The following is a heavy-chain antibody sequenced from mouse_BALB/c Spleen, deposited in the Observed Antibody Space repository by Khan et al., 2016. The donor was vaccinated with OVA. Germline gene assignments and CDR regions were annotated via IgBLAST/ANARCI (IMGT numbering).Heavy chain of an antibody. Sequence: QVQLKESGPGLVAPSQSLSITCTVSGFSLSRYNVHWIRQPPGKGLEWLGMIWSGGSTDYNSAVKSRLSISKDNSTSQVFFKMNSLQTDDTAMYXCARAYGSSLGYYAMDYWGQGTSVTVSS. J-gene: IGHJ4*01. D-gene: IGHD1-1*01. CDR1: GFSLSRYN. CDR3: ARAYGSSLGYYAMDY. V-gene: IGHV2-6-4*01. CDR2: IWSGGST.